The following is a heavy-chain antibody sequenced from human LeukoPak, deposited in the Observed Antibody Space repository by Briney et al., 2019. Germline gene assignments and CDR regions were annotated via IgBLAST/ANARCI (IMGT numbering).Heavy chain of an antibody. V-gene: IGHV3-66*01. CDR3: AGDRGYYDRSGYFYDSN. CDR2: IYCGGAT. CDR1: GFSVGANF. Sequence: PGGSLRLSCAASGFSVGANFMSWVRQAPGKGLEWLSVIYCGGATYYADSVKGRFTISRDILKNTLFLQMNSLRAEDTAVYYCAGDRGYYDRSGYFYDSNWGQGTLVTVSS. D-gene: IGHD3-22*01. J-gene: IGHJ1*01.